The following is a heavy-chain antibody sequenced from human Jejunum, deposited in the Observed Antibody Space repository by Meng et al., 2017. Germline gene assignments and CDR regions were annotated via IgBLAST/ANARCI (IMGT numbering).Heavy chain of an antibody. Sequence: QVQLVQSGAELQKPGSSVKVSCQVSGGTFNTYAISWVRQAPRQGLEWMGGIIPIFDTPNYAQKFQDRVTITADASTSTAYMELNGLISEDTALYYCARGAVVATTYYFGSWGQGTLVTVSS. CDR1: GGTFNTYA. CDR2: IIPIFDTP. J-gene: IGHJ4*02. V-gene: IGHV1-69*01. D-gene: IGHD2-15*01. CDR3: ARGAVVATTYYFGS.